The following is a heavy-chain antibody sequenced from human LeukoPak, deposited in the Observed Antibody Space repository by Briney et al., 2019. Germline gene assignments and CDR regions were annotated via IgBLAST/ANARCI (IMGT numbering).Heavy chain of an antibody. J-gene: IGHJ1*01. CDR3: VRVGDGYNYLGEYFQH. CDR2: ISWNSGSI. V-gene: IGHV3-9*01. CDR1: GFTFDDYA. Sequence: QAGRSLRLSCAASGFTFDDYAMHWVRQAPGKGLEWVSGISWNSGSIGYADSVKGRFTISRDNAKNSLYLQMNSLRAEDTALYYCVRVGDGYNYLGEYFQHWGQGTLVTVSS. D-gene: IGHD5-24*01.